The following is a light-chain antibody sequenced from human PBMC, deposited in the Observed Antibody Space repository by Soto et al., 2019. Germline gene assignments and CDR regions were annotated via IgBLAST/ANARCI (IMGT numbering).Light chain of an antibody. CDR3: AAWHASLSACV. CDR1: SSNIGAGSD. V-gene: IGLV1-40*01. J-gene: IGLJ1*01. CDR2: GXX. Sequence: QSVLTQPPSISGAPGQRVTISCTGSSSNIGAGSDVHWYHQLPGTAPKLLIYGXXXGPSGVXDRFYGSRYGTSAYLAIVGLRYEDEAIYYCAAWHASLSACVFCNGTKGTGL.